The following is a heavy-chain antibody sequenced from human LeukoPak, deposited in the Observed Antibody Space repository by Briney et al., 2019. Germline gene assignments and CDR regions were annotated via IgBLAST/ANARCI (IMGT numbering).Heavy chain of an antibody. V-gene: IGHV3-23*01. CDR1: GFTFSSYA. CDR2: IGGSGDNT. D-gene: IGHD3-22*01. Sequence: GGSLRLSCAASGFTFSSYAMSWVRQAPGKGLEWVSGIGGSGDNTYYADSVKGRFTISRDNSKNTLYVQVNSLGTEDTAAYYCAKGSYYDSSGSFYFDCWGQGTLVTVSS. CDR3: AKGSYYDSSGSFYFDC. J-gene: IGHJ4*02.